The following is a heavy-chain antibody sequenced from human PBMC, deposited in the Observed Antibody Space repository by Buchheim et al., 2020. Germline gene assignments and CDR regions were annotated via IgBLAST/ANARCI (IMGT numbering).Heavy chain of an antibody. CDR2: IYYSGST. Sequence: QVQLQESGPGLVKPSETLSLTCTVSGGSISSYYWSWIRQPPGKGLEWIGYIYYSGSTNYNPSLKSRVTLSVDTSKNQFSLKLSSVTAADTAVYYCARANDDFWSGYYMGRWFDPWGQGTL. J-gene: IGHJ5*02. D-gene: IGHD3-3*01. CDR3: ARANDDFWSGYYMGRWFDP. CDR1: GGSISSYY. V-gene: IGHV4-59*01.